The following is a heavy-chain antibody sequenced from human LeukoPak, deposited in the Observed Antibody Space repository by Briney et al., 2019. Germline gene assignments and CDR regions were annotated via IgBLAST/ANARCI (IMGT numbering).Heavy chain of an antibody. J-gene: IGHJ5*02. D-gene: IGHD2-15*01. V-gene: IGHV1-2*02. CDR1: GYTFTGYY. CDR2: INPNSGGT. Sequence: ASVKVSCKASGYTFTGYYMHWVRQAPGQGLEWMGWINPNSGGTNYAQIFQGRVTMTRDTSISTVYMELSRLRSDDTAVYYCARDRLRLGYERTNWFDPWGQGTLVTVSS. CDR3: ARDRLRLGYERTNWFDP.